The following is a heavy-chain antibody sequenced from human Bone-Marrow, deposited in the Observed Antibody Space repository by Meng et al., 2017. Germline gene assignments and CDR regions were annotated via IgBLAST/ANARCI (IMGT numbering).Heavy chain of an antibody. V-gene: IGHV4-4*02. CDR3: ARVRVEYWYFDL. CDR1: GGSISSSNW. Sequence: QVAVAGSGPGLVKPSGTLSLTCAVSGGSISSSNWWSWVRQPPGKGLEWIGEIYHSGSTNYNPSLKSRVTISVDKSKNQFSLKLSSVTAADTAVYYCARVRVEYWYFDLWGRGTLVTVSS. CDR2: IYHSGST. J-gene: IGHJ2*01.